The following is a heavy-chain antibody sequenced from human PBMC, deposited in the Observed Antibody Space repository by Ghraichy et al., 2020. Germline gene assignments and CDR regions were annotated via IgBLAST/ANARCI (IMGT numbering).Heavy chain of an antibody. CDR2: INSDGSRT. V-gene: IGHV3-74*01. CDR3: ARVGVETSMVLDY. J-gene: IGHJ4*02. D-gene: IGHD5-18*01. Sequence: GGSLRLSCAASGFPLSNYWMHWVRQAPGKGLVWVSRINSDGSRTNYADSVKGRFTISRDNAKNTVYLQMDSLRADDTAVYYCARVGVETSMVLDYWGQGNLVTGS. CDR1: GFPLSNYW.